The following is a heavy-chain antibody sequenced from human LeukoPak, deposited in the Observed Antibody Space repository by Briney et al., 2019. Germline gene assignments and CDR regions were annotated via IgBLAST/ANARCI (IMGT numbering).Heavy chain of an antibody. Sequence: ASVKVSCKASGYTFTSYGISWVRQAPGQGLEWMGWISAYNGNTNYAQKLQGRVTMTTDTSTSTAYMELRSLRSDDPAVYYCARDLFGVVASHYMDVWGKGTTVTVSS. J-gene: IGHJ6*03. CDR2: ISAYNGNT. V-gene: IGHV1-18*01. CDR1: GYTFTSYG. CDR3: ARDLFGVVASHYMDV. D-gene: IGHD3-22*01.